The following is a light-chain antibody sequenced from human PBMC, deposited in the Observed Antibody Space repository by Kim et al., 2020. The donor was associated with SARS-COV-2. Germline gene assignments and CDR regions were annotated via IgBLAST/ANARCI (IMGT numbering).Light chain of an antibody. CDR3: HQTYSAPRLT. J-gene: IGKJ5*01. CDR2: AAS. Sequence: TYLNWFQQKPGKAPKLLIFAASALYSGVPSRFSGSGSGSAFTLTINSLQSDDFATYFCHQTYSAPRLTFGQGTRLEIK. V-gene: IGKV1-39*01. CDR1: TY.